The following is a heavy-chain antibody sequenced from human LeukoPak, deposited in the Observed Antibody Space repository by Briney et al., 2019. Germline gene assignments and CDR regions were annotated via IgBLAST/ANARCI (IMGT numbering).Heavy chain of an antibody. D-gene: IGHD5-24*01. J-gene: IGHJ4*02. V-gene: IGHV1-2*04. CDR3: ARVSVATIERRGFDY. CDR2: INPNSGVT. CDR1: GYTFTGYY. Sequence: ASVKVSCKASGYTFTGYYIHWVRQAPGQGLEWMGWINPNSGVTNYAQRFQGWVTMTRDTSITTAYMELSRLRSDDTAVYYCARVSVATIERRGFDYWGQGTLVTVSS.